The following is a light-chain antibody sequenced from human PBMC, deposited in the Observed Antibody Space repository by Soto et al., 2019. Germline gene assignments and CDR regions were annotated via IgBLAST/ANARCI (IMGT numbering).Light chain of an antibody. CDR2: GAS. CDR3: RQYNDWPPSYT. J-gene: IGKJ2*01. V-gene: IGKV3-15*01. Sequence: EIVMTQSPATLSVSPGQGATLSCRASQSVNSNLAWYQQKPGQAPRLLIYGASTRATGIPARFSGSGSGTDFTLTISSLQSEDFAIYYCRQYNDWPPSYTFGQGTKLEIK. CDR1: QSVNSN.